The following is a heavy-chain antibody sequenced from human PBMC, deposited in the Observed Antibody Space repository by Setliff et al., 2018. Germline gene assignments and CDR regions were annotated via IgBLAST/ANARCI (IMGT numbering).Heavy chain of an antibody. D-gene: IGHD1-26*01. Sequence: PGGSLRLSCAASGFTFSSYAMSWVRQAPGKGLEWVSAISGSGGSTYYADSVKGRFTISRDNARDSLFLQMNTLRAEDTAVYYCAREVVGAPSAFDIWGQGTMVTVSS. CDR3: AREVVGAPSAFDI. CDR2: ISGSGGST. CDR1: GFTFSSYA. J-gene: IGHJ3*02. V-gene: IGHV3-23*01.